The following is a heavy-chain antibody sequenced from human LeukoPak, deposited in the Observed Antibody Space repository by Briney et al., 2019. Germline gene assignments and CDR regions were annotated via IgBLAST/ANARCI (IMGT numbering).Heavy chain of an antibody. V-gene: IGHV3-21*01. J-gene: IGHJ4*02. Sequence: GGSLRLSCAASGFTFSSYTMNWVRQAPGKGLEWVSSISSSSTYIYYADSVKGRFAISKDNAKNTVYLQMNSLRAEDTAVYYCVSFYETYWGRGTLVTVSS. CDR2: ISSSSTYI. CDR1: GFTFSSYT. D-gene: IGHD2/OR15-2a*01. CDR3: VSFYETY.